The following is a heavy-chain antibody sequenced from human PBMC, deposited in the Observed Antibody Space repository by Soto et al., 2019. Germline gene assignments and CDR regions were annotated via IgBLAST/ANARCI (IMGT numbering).Heavy chain of an antibody. Sequence: SVKVSCKASGGTFSSYAISWVRQAPGQGLEWMGGIIPIFGTANYAQKFQGRVTITADESTSTAYMELSSLRSEDTAVYYCAGTWTGIAVAGTSFDYWGQGTLVTGS. D-gene: IGHD6-19*01. CDR2: IIPIFGTA. CDR3: AGTWTGIAVAGTSFDY. V-gene: IGHV1-69*13. J-gene: IGHJ4*02. CDR1: GGTFSSYA.